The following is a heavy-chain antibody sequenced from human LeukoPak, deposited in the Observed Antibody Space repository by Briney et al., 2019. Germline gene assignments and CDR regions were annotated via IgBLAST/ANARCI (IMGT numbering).Heavy chain of an antibody. V-gene: IGHV3-30*03. D-gene: IGHD5-18*01. J-gene: IGHJ6*02. CDR1: GFTFSSYG. CDR3: ARGGYSHWACMDV. CDR2: ISYDGSNK. Sequence: QAGGSLRLSCAASGFTFSSYGMHWVRQAPGKGLEWVAVISYDGSNKYYADSVKGRFTISRDNSKNTLYLQMSSLRAEDTAVYYCARGGYSHWACMDVWGQGTTVTVSS.